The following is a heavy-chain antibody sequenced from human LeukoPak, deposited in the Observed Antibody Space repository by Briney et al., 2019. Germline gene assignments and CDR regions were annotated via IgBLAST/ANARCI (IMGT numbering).Heavy chain of an antibody. CDR3: AREYSGYESWFDP. J-gene: IGHJ5*02. D-gene: IGHD5-12*01. CDR1: GGSISRGGYY. CDR2: IYYSGST. Sequence: PSQTLSLTCTVSGGSISRGGYYWSWIRQHPGKGLEWIGYIYYSGSTYHNPSLKSRVTISVDTSKTQFSLKLSSVTAADTAVYYCAREYSGYESWFDPWGQGTLVTVSS. V-gene: IGHV4-31*03.